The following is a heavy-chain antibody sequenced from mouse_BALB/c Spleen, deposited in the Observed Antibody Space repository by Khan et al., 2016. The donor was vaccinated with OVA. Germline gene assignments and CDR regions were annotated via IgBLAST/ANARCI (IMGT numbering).Heavy chain of an antibody. CDR2: MIYSGNT. CDR3: ARSTYKYAFAY. J-gene: IGHJ3*01. V-gene: IGHV3-8*02. D-gene: IGHD2-14*01. CDR1: GDPITSGY. Sequence: EVQLQESGPRLVKPSQTLSLTCSVAGDPITSGYWSWIRKFPGNKLEYMGHMIYSGNTYYNPSIKTRTVITRHTSKNQYYLQLNSVTTADTATSYCARSTYKYAFAYGGQGTLVTVSA.